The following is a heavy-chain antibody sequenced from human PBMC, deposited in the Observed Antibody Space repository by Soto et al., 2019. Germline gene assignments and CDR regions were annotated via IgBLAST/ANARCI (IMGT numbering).Heavy chain of an antibody. Sequence: SETLSLTCTVSGGSISSGGYYWSWIRQHPGKGLEWIGYIYYSGSTYYNPSLKSRVTISVDTSKNQFSLKLSSVTAADTAVYYCARDQGTGGSFGVAHSSWGQGTLVTVSS. CDR1: GGSISSGGYY. V-gene: IGHV4-31*03. D-gene: IGHD3-3*01. CDR2: IYYSGST. J-gene: IGHJ4*02. CDR3: ARDQGTGGSFGVAHSS.